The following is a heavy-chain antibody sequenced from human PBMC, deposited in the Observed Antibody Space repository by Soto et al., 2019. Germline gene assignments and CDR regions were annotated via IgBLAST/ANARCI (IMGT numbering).Heavy chain of an antibody. CDR2: IYNTGST. V-gene: IGHV4-59*01. CDR1: GGSISSYY. CDR3: ARGSGRYYYYGMDV. Sequence: SETLSLTCTVSGGSISSYYWSWIRQPPGQGLEWIGCIYNTGSTNYNPSLKSRVTISLDTSKNQFSLKLNSVSAADTAVYYCARGSGRYYYYGMDVWGQGTTVTVSS. J-gene: IGHJ6*02.